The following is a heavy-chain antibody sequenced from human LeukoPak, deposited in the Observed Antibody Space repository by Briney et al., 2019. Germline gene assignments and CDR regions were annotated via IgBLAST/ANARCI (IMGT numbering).Heavy chain of an antibody. J-gene: IGHJ4*02. CDR1: SGSISSYY. CDR3: ARLSTWGNYCSSTSCYLPNFDY. CDR2: IYYSGST. D-gene: IGHD2-2*01. V-gene: IGHV4-59*01. Sequence: SETLSLTCTVSSGSISSYYWSWIRQPPGKGLEWIGYIYYSGSTNYNPSLKSRVTISVDTSKNQFSLKLSSVTAADTAVYYCARLSTWGNYCSSTSCYLPNFDYWGQGTLVTVSS.